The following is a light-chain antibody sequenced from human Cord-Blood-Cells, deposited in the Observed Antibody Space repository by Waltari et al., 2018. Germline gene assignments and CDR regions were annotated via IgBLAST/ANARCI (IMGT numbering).Light chain of an antibody. J-gene: IGKJ1*01. V-gene: IGKV3-11*01. Sequence: EIVLTQSPATLSLSPGERATLSCRASQSVSSYLAWYQQKPGQAPRLLIYDASNRATSIPARFSGSGSGTDFTLTISSLEPEDFAVYYRQQRSNWPWTFGQGTKVEIK. CDR1: QSVSSY. CDR2: DAS. CDR3: QQRSNWPWT.